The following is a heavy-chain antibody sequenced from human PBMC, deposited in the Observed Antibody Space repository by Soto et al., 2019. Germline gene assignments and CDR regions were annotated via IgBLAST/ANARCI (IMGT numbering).Heavy chain of an antibody. Sequence: AGGALRLSRAASGFAFSSFHINWVRPAPGGGLEWVAYITSSSDTIYYSDSVKGRFTISRDNGKNSLFLQMNSLRDEDTAVYYCARVVVVIPPGYYYAMDVWGQGTTVTVSS. D-gene: IGHD3-22*01. V-gene: IGHV3-48*02. J-gene: IGHJ6*02. CDR3: ARVVVVIPPGYYYAMDV. CDR2: ITSSSDTI. CDR1: GFAFSSFH.